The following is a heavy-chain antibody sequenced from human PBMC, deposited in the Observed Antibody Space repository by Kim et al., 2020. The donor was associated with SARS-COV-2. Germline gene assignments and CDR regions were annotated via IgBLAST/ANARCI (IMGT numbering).Heavy chain of an antibody. D-gene: IGHD6-13*01. J-gene: IGHJ3*02. CDR2: IYYSGST. Sequence: SETLSLTCTVSGGSISSSSYYWGWIRQPPGKGLEWIGSIYYSGSTYYNPSLKSRVTISVDTSKNQFSLKLSSVTAADTAVYYCARIGDVGLSIGGGSSWVSAFDIWGQGTMVTVSS. CDR3: ARIGDVGLSIGGGSSWVSAFDI. CDR1: GGSISSSSYY. V-gene: IGHV4-39*07.